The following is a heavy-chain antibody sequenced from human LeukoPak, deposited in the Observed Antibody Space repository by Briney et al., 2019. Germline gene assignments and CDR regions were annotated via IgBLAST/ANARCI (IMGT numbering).Heavy chain of an antibody. CDR3: ARDRSGYFQN. D-gene: IGHD3-3*01. V-gene: IGHV3-66*01. CDR1: GFTFSSYW. CDR2: IYSGGST. Sequence: GGSLRLSCAASGFTFSSYWMHWVRQAPGKGLEWVSVIYSGGSTYYADSVKGRFTISRDNSKNTLYLQMNSLRAEDTAVYYCARDRSGYFQNWGQGTLVTVSS. J-gene: IGHJ1*01.